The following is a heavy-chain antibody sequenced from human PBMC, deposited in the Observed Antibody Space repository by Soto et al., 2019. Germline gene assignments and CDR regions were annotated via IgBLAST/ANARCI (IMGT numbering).Heavy chain of an antibody. J-gene: IGHJ3*02. Sequence: QVQLQESGPGLVKPSGTLSLTCAVSGGSITSTNWWSWVRQPPGQGLEWVGEIYHTGGTNYNPSLKSRVTISVDKSKNQFSLKLISVTAADTAVYFCARVDSLEAFDIWGRGTMVTVSS. CDR3: ARVDSLEAFDI. V-gene: IGHV4-4*02. CDR2: IYHTGGT. CDR1: GGSITSTNW.